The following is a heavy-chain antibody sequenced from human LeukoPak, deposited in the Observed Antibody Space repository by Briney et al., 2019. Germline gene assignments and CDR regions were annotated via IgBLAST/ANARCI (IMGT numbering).Heavy chain of an antibody. CDR1: GGSISSGGYY. CDR3: ARDRAYYYMDV. Sequence: PSETLSLTCTVSGGSISSGGYYWSWIRQHPGKGLEWIGYIYYSGSTYYNPSLKSRVTISVDTSKNQFSLKLSSVTAADTAVYCCARDRAYYYMDVWGKGTTVTVSS. J-gene: IGHJ6*03. CDR2: IYYSGST. V-gene: IGHV4-31*03.